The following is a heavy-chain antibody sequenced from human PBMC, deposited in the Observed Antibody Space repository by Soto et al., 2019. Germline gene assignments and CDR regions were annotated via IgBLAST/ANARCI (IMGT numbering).Heavy chain of an antibody. V-gene: IGHV1-69*01. CDR1: GGTFSSYA. CDR3: ARDSHPPALSGDIMRWDV. J-gene: IGHJ6*02. CDR2: IIPIFGTV. Sequence: QVQLVQSGAEVKKPGSSVKVSCKASGGTFSSYAVSWVRQAPGQGLEWMGGIIPIFGTVIYAQQFQGRVTITADESTKTAYMELRSLRFEDTAVYYCARDSHPPALSGDIMRWDVRGQGTTVTVSS. D-gene: IGHD2-15*01.